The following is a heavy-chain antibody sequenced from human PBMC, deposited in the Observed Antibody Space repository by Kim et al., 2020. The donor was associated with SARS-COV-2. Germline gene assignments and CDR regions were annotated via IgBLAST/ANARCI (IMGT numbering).Heavy chain of an antibody. J-gene: IGHJ6*02. D-gene: IGHD2-15*01. CDR3: SKVREWWLYYTMDV. Sequence: GGSLRLSCEASGFNFDSYGMHWVRQAPGKGLEWVAVILHDGGIAYYAASVKGRFTTSRDNSKKTVYLEMTGLRADDTAVYYCSKVREWWLYYTMDVWGQGNTVSVSS. CDR2: ILHDGGIA. CDR1: GFNFDSYG. V-gene: IGHV3-30*18.